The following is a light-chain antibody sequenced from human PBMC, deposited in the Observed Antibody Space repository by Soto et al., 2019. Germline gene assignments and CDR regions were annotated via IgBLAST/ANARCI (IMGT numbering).Light chain of an antibody. CDR3: QQSYSTPLA. J-gene: IGKJ1*01. V-gene: IGKV1-39*01. CDR1: QSISSISSY. CDR2: AAS. Sequence: DIQMTQPPSSLSASVGDRVTITCRASQSISSISSYLNWYQQKPGKAPKLLIYAASSLQSGVPSRFSGSGSGTDFTLTISSLQPEDFATYYCQQSYSTPLAFGQGTKVEIK.